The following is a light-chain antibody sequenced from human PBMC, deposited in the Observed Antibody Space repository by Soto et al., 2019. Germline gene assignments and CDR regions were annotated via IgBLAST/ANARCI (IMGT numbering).Light chain of an antibody. CDR1: SSDVGGYNY. V-gene: IGLV2-14*01. Sequence: QSVLTQPASVSGSPGQSITISCTGTSSDVGGYNYVSWYQQHPGKAPKLMIYDVSNRPSGVSNRFSGSKSGNTASLTISGLQPEDEADYYCSSYTTSNTRQIVFGTGTKATVL. CDR3: SSYTTSNTRQIV. CDR2: DVS. J-gene: IGLJ1*01.